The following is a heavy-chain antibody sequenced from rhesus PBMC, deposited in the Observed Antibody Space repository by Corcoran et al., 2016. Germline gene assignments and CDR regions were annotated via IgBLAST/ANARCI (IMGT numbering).Heavy chain of an antibody. CDR2: VGANNGIT. Sequence: QVQLQESGPRLVKPSETLSLTCAVSGGSISVYYYNWIRQAPGKGLEWIGYVGANNGITNYNPSLKSRVTISTDTSKNQFSLKLTSVTAADTAVYYCTTRYFGSSPNRFDVWGPGVLVTVSS. D-gene: IGHD4-29*01. CDR3: TTRYFGSSPNRFDV. CDR1: GGSISVYY. V-gene: IGHV4-165*02. J-gene: IGHJ5-1*01.